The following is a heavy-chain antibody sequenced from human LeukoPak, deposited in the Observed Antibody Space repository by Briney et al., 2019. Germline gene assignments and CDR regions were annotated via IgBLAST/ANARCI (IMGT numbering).Heavy chain of an antibody. CDR3: APLLPHYDGSDFTLSIPL. Sequence: ASVKVSCKASGYTFTSYDINWVRQATGQGLEWMGWMNPNSGKTGYAQKFQGRVTITRNTSISTTYMELRSLSSEDTAVYYSAPLLPHYDGSDFTLSIPLWGQGTLVTVSS. V-gene: IGHV1-8*01. CDR1: GYTFTSYD. J-gene: IGHJ4*02. CDR2: MNPNSGKT. D-gene: IGHD3-22*01.